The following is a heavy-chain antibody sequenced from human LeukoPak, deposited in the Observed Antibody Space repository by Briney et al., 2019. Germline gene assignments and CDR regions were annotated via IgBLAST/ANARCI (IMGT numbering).Heavy chain of an antibody. CDR3: ARGHYDSSGRFFDY. CDR2: IYYSGST. CDR1: GGFISSSSYY. Sequence: NTSETLSLTCTVSGGFISSSSYYWGWSRQPPGNGLESIGSIYYSGSTYYNPSLKSRVTISVDTSKNQFSLKLSSVTAADTAVYYCARGHYDSSGRFFDYWGQGTLVTVSS. D-gene: IGHD3-22*01. J-gene: IGHJ4*02. V-gene: IGHV4-39*07.